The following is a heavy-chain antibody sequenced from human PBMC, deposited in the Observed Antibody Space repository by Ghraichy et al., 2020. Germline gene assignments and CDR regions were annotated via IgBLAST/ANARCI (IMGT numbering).Heavy chain of an antibody. V-gene: IGHV3-7*01. D-gene: IGHD3-22*01. Sequence: GGSLRLSCAASGFTFSSYWMTWVRQAPGKGLEWVANIKQDGSEEVYVDSVKGRFIISRDNARNSLYLQMNSLRAEDTAVYYCARDPFDSGGYSYAAFDIWGQGTMVTVSS. CDR3: ARDPFDSGGYSYAAFDI. J-gene: IGHJ3*02. CDR1: GFTFSSYW. CDR2: IKQDGSEE.